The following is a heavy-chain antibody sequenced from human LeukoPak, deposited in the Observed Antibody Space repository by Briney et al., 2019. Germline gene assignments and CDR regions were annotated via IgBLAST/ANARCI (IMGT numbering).Heavy chain of an antibody. CDR1: GFTFSSYE. J-gene: IGHJ4*02. V-gene: IGHV3-48*03. Sequence: GGSLRLSCAASGFTFSSYEMNWVRQAPGKGLEWVSYISSSGSTIYYADSVKGRFTISRDNAKNSLYLQMNSLRAEDTAVYYCATQDYGVAQFEGYYFDYWGQGTLVTVSS. CDR2: ISSSGSTI. D-gene: IGHD4-17*01. CDR3: ATQDYGVAQFEGYYFDY.